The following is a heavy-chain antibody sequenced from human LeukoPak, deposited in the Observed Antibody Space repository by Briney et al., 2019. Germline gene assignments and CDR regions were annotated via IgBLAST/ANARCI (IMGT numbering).Heavy chain of an antibody. V-gene: IGHV4-39*07. CDR1: GGSISSSSYY. D-gene: IGHD3-10*01. J-gene: IGHJ5*02. CDR3: ARDPITMVRGVMWRGPNWFDP. Sequence: SETLSLTCTVSGGSISSSSYYWGWIRQPPGKGLEWIGSIYYSGSTYYNPSLKSRVTISVDTSKNQFSLKLSSVTAADTAVYYCARDPITMVRGVMWRGPNWFDPWGQGTLVTVSS. CDR2: IYYSGST.